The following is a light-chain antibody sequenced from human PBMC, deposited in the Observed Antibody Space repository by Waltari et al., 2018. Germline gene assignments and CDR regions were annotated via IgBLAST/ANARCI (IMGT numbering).Light chain of an antibody. V-gene: IGLV2-14*03. CDR3: SSYTSRNTWL. J-gene: IGLJ3*02. Sequence: QSALFHPAPLSGSPGQSFTISSTGGKIDLGYYTFSSWYQQHPGKAPKLMIYDVSSRPSGVSNRFSGSKSGNSASLTISGLQTEDEADYYCSSYTSRNTWLFGGGTKVTVL. CDR2: DVS. CDR1: KIDLGYYTF.